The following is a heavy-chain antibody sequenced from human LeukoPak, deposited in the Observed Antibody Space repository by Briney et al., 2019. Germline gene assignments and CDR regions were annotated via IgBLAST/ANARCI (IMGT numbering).Heavy chain of an antibody. D-gene: IGHD3-22*01. Sequence: ASVKVSCKASGYTFTSYGISWVRQAPGQGLEWMGWISAYKGNTNYAQKLQGRVTMTTDTSTSTAYMELRSLRSDDTAVYYCARGPTMIVVVITGTYYFDYWGQGTLVTVSS. CDR3: ARGPTMIVVVITGTYYFDY. CDR2: ISAYKGNT. V-gene: IGHV1-18*01. CDR1: GYTFTSYG. J-gene: IGHJ4*02.